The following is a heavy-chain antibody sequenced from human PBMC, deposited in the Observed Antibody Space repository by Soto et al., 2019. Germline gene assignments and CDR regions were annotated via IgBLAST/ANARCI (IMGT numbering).Heavy chain of an antibody. CDR2: IWYDGSNK. V-gene: IGHV3-33*01. CDR1: GVTYRSYC. J-gene: IGHJ3*02. CDR3: ARAFRGIVGATGFAFDI. D-gene: IGHD1-26*01. Sequence: GGPLRLHYAASGVTYRSYCLHWVRRAPGKGLEWVAVIWYDGSNKYYADSVKGRFTISRDNSKNTLYLQMNSLRAEDTAVYYCARAFRGIVGATGFAFDIWGQGTMVPVS.